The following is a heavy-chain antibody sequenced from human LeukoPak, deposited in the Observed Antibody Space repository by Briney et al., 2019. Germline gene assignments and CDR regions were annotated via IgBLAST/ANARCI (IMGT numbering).Heavy chain of an antibody. CDR1: GFTFGTYA. V-gene: IGHV3-23*01. Sequence: QSGESLKISCAASGFTFGTYAMSWVRQAPGKGLDWVSSITGSGGSTYYADSVKGRFTISRDNSKNTLYLQMDSLRAEDTAVYYCAKRPDDSSGYHYDYYGMDVWGQGTTVTVSS. CDR2: ITGSGGST. CDR3: AKRPDDSSGYHYDYYGMDV. D-gene: IGHD3-22*01. J-gene: IGHJ6*02.